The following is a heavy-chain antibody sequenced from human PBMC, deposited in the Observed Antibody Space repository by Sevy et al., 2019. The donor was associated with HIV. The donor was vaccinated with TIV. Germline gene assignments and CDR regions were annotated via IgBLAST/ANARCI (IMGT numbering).Heavy chain of an antibody. D-gene: IGHD6-25*01. CDR1: GFTFSSYG. V-gene: IGHV3-30*02. CDR2: VRYSGSDK. J-gene: IGHJ4*02. Sequence: GGSLRLSCAASGFTFSSYGKHWVRQAPGRGLEWVAFVRYSGSDKYYADSVKGRFTISRDYSKNTLYLEMNSLRAEDTAFYYCAKDQRGYLDYWGQGTLVTVSS. CDR3: AKDQRGYLDY.